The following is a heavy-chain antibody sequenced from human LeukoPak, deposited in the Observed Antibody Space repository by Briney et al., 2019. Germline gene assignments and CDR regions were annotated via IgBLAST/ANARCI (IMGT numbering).Heavy chain of an antibody. Sequence: GGSLRLSCAASGFTFDDYGMSWVRQAPGKGLEWVSGINWNGGSTSYADSVKGRFTISRDTAKNSLYLQMNSLRAEDTALCYCARLKAAAGSNFDYWGQGTLVTVSS. CDR2: INWNGGST. CDR1: GFTFDDYG. J-gene: IGHJ4*02. CDR3: ARLKAAAGSNFDY. D-gene: IGHD6-13*01. V-gene: IGHV3-20*04.